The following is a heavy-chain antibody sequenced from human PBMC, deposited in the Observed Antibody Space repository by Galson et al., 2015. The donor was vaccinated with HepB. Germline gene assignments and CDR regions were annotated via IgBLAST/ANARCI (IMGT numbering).Heavy chain of an antibody. CDR2: IKSDGSTT. CDR3: ARFGAADATASDY. Sequence: SLRLSCAASGFTFNSYWMHWVRQAPGKGLVWVSRIKSDGSTTSYADSVKGRFTISRDNAKNTLYLQMDRLRAEDTAVYYCARFGAADATASDYWGRGTLVTVSS. CDR1: GFTFNSYW. D-gene: IGHD6-13*01. V-gene: IGHV3-74*01. J-gene: IGHJ4*02.